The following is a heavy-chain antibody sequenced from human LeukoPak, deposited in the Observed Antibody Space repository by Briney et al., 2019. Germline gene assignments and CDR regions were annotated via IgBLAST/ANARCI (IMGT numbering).Heavy chain of an antibody. CDR1: GGSISSYY. CDR3: ARVFVYCSGGSCYWGWFDP. Sequence: SETLSLTCTVSGGSISSYYWSWIRQPPGKGLEWIGYIYYSGSTNYNPSLKSRVTISVDTSKNQFSLKLSSVTAADTAVYYCARVFVYCSGGSCYWGWFDPWGQGTLVTVSS. J-gene: IGHJ5*02. V-gene: IGHV4-59*01. D-gene: IGHD2-15*01. CDR2: IYYSGST.